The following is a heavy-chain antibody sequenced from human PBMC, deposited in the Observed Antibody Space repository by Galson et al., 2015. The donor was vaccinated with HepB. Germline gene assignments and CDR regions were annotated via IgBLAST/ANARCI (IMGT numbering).Heavy chain of an antibody. CDR2: IIPILGIA. D-gene: IGHD5-18*01. CDR1: GGTFSDYT. Sequence: SVKVSCKASGGTFSDYTISWVRQAPGQGLEWMGRIIPILGIADYARKFQGRVTITADKSTSTAYMELRSLRSEDTAVYYCEQTTDTTSEWGQGTLVSVS. V-gene: IGHV1-69*02. CDR3: EQTTDTTSE. J-gene: IGHJ4*02.